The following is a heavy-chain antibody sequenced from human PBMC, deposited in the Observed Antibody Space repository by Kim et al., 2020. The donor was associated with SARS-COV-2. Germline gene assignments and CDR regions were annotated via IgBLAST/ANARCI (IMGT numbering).Heavy chain of an antibody. J-gene: IGHJ4*02. V-gene: IGHV3-74*01. Sequence: YADSVKGRFTISRDNAKNTLYLQMNSLRAEDTAVYYCARRGASGSHYGYYWGQGTLVTVSS. CDR3: ARRGASGSHYGYY. D-gene: IGHD1-26*01.